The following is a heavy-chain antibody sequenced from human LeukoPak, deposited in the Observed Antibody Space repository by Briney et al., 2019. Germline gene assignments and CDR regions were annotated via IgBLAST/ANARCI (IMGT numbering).Heavy chain of an antibody. CDR2: IYPDGTNK. D-gene: IGHD3-3*01. V-gene: IGHV3-30*02. J-gene: IGHJ5*02. CDR3: AKDWSGNYNWSDP. CDR1: GFTFSSYG. Sequence: WGSLRLSCAASGFTFSSYGMHWVRQAPGKGLEWVACIYPDGTNKDYADSVKGRFIISRDNSKNTLYVQMNSLRAEDTAIYYCAKDWSGNYNWSDPWGQGTLVTVSS.